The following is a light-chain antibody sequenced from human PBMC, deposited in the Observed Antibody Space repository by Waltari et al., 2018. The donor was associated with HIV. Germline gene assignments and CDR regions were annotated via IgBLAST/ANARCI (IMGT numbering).Light chain of an antibody. CDR1: NSNIRRNY. Sequence: QSALTQPPSLSDTPGQRPTIPCSGDNSNIRRNYLFWYRQFPGTPPNTIIFINDQRPSGACDLFSCSGSGASASLVIIVLRVEDEAEYYCASWDDGLRSHVFGGGT. CDR3: ASWDDGLRSHV. V-gene: IGLV1-47*01. J-gene: IGLJ1*01. CDR2: IND.